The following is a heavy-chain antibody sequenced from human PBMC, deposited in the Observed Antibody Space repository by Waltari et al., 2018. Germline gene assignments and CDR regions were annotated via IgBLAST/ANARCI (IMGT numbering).Heavy chain of an antibody. V-gene: IGHV3-30-3*01. CDR1: GFTFSSYA. CDR3: ARGAIAAADAFDI. Sequence: QVQLVESGGGVVQPGRSLRLSCAASGFTFSSYAMHWVRQAPGKGLEWVAVISYDGSNKYCADSVKGRFTISRDNSKNTLYLQMNSLRAEDTAVYYCARGAIAAADAFDIWGQGTMVTVSS. CDR2: ISYDGSNK. D-gene: IGHD6-13*01. J-gene: IGHJ3*02.